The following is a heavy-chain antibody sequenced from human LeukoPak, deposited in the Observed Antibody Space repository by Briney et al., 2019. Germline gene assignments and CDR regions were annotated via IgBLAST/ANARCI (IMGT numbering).Heavy chain of an antibody. CDR2: IYHSGST. CDR1: GGSVSSAGFY. J-gene: IGHJ4*02. CDR3: ARESLPVYVWGSYYFDY. V-gene: IGHV4-61*08. D-gene: IGHD3-16*01. Sequence: PSETLSLTCSVSGGSVSSAGFYWAWIRQPPGKGLEWLGDIYHSGSTNYNPSLKSRVTMSVDRSKNQFSLRLNSVTAADTAVYYCARESLPVYVWGSYYFDYWGQGTLVTVSS.